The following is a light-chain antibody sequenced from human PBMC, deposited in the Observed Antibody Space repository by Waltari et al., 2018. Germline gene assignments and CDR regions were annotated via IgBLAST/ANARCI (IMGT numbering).Light chain of an antibody. CDR2: RDD. CDR1: NSNIGTNS. J-gene: IGLJ1*01. V-gene: IGLV1-44*01. CDR3: AAWDDSLNGYV. Sequence: QSVLTQPPSASGTSGQRVTIPCSGDNSNIGTNSVDWYQQFPGTAPKLLIYRDDQRPSGVPDRFSGSKSGTSASLAISGLLSEDEADYYCAAWDDSLNGYVFATGTKVTVL.